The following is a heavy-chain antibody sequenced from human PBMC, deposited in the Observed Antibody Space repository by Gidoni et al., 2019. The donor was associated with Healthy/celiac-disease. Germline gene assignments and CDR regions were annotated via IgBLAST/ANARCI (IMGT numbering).Heavy chain of an antibody. CDR3: ARVSDCSSTSCYGGFDY. CDR2: IYSGGST. CDR1: GFPVSSNY. Sequence: EVQLVESGGGLIQPVGSLRLSCAASGFPVSSNYMSWLRQAPGKGLEWVSVIYSGGSTYYADSVKGRFTISRDNSKNKLYIKMNSLRAEDTAVYYCARVSDCSSTSCYGGFDYWGQGTLVTVSA. J-gene: IGHJ4*02. V-gene: IGHV3-53*01. D-gene: IGHD2-2*01.